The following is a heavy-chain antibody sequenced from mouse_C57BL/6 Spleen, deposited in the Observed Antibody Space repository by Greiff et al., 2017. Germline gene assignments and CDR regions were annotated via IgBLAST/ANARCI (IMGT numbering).Heavy chain of an antibody. CDR3: ASPDYYGSTYAMDY. D-gene: IGHD1-1*01. V-gene: IGHV1-74*01. CDR2: IHPSDSDT. Sequence: VQLQQPGAELVKPGASVKVSCKASGYTFTSYWMHWVKQRPGQGLEWIGRIHPSDSDTNYNQKFKGKATLTVDKSSSTAYMQLSSLTSEDSAVYYCASPDYYGSTYAMDYWGQGTSVTVSS. CDR1: GYTFTSYW. J-gene: IGHJ4*01.